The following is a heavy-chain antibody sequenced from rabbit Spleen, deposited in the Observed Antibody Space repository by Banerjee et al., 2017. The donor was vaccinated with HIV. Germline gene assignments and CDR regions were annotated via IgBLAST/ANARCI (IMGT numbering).Heavy chain of an antibody. CDR2: IDPVFGIT. CDR3: VRGASSSGYYSL. CDR1: GFDFSSYG. D-gene: IGHD1-1*01. V-gene: IGHV1S47*01. J-gene: IGHJ3*01. Sequence: QEELEESGGGLVKPEGSLTLTCKASGFDFSSYGVSWVRQAPGKGLEWIGYIDPVFGITYYANWVNGRFTISSHNAQNTLFLQLNSLTAADTATYFCVRGASSSGYYSLWGQGTLVTVS.